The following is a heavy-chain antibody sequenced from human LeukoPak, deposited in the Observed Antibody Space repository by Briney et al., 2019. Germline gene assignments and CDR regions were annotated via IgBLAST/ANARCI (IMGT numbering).Heavy chain of an antibody. V-gene: IGHV3-21*01. CDR3: ARDLIVGATYYYAMDV. CDR1: GFTFSSYS. D-gene: IGHD3-10*01. Sequence: GGSLRLSCAASGFTFSSYSMNWVRQAPGKGLAWVSSISTSSTYIYYADSLKGRFTISRDNAKNSLYLQMNGLRADDTAVYYCARDLIVGATYYYAMDVWGKGTTVTVSS. CDR2: ISTSSTYI. J-gene: IGHJ6*04.